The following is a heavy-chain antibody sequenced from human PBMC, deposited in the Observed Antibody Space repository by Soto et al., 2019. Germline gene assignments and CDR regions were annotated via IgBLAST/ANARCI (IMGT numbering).Heavy chain of an antibody. CDR3: ARESYYYDSSGYYLFDY. CDR1: GFTFSSYE. J-gene: IGHJ4*02. Sequence: GGSLRLSCAASGFTFSSYEMNWVRQAPGKGLEWVSYISSSGSTIYYADSVKGRFTISRDNAKNSLYLQMNSLRAEDTAVYYCARESYYYDSSGYYLFDYWGQGTLVTVSS. D-gene: IGHD3-22*01. V-gene: IGHV3-48*03. CDR2: ISSSGSTI.